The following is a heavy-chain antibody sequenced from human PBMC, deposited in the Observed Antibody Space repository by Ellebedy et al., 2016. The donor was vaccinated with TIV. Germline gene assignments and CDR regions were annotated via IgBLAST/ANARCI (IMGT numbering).Heavy chain of an antibody. CDR1: GGSISSSNW. Sequence: MPSETLSLSCAVSGGSISSSNWWSWVRQPPGKGLEWIGKVYHSGITNYNPSLKSRVTISVDKSKNQISLQLSSVTAADTAVYYCASRASGSFLYWGQGSLVTVSS. V-gene: IGHV4-4*02. CDR3: ASRASGSFLY. D-gene: IGHD3-10*01. J-gene: IGHJ4*02. CDR2: VYHSGIT.